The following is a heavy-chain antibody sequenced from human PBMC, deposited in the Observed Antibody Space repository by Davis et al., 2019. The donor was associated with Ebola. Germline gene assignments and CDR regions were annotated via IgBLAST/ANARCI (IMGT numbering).Heavy chain of an antibody. CDR3: ARGGGGSWGY. J-gene: IGHJ4*02. CDR2: IKQDGSEK. CDR1: GFAFSSYW. V-gene: IGHV3-7*03. Sequence: GESLKISCAASGFAFSSYWMTWVRQAPGKGLEWVANIKQDGSEKYYVESVRGRFNVSRDNANNSVFLQMDSLRAEDTGVYYCARGGGGSWGYWGQGTLVTVSS. D-gene: IGHD3-10*01.